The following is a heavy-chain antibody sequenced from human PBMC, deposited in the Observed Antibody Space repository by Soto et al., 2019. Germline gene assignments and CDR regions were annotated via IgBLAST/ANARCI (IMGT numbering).Heavy chain of an antibody. J-gene: IGHJ4*02. CDR1: GFTFSDYY. CDR2: ISSSGSTI. CDR3: ARDINSGRYDILTGYSPPVDY. V-gene: IGHV3-11*01. D-gene: IGHD3-9*01. Sequence: PGGSLRLSCAASGFTFSDYYMSWIRQAPGKGLEWVSYISSSGSTIYYADSVKGRFTISRDNAKNSLYLQMNSLRAEDTAVYYCARDINSGRYDILTGYSPPVDYWGQGTLVTVSS.